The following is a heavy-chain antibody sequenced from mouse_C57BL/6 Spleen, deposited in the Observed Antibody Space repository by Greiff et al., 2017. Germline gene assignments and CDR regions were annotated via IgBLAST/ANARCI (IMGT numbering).Heavy chain of an antibody. Sequence: EVKLMESGGGLVKPGGSLTLSCAASGFTFSDYGMHWVRQAPEKGLEWVAYISSGSSTIYYAATVKGRFPISRDNAKNTLFLQRTSLRSEDTAMYYCALIYYGNYDYAMDYWGQGTSVTVSS. D-gene: IGHD2-1*01. CDR2: ISSGSSTI. CDR1: GFTFSDYG. J-gene: IGHJ4*01. CDR3: ALIYYGNYDYAMDY. V-gene: IGHV5-17*01.